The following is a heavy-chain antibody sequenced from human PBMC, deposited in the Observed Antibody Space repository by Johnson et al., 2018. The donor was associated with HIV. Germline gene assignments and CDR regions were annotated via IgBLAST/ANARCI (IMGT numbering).Heavy chain of an antibody. CDR2: ISSGDRT. V-gene: IGHV3-53*01. D-gene: IGHD3-22*01. CDR3: AKDLSTAYYDSSEDTFDI. CDR1: GFTVSSNY. Sequence: VQLVESGGGLIQPGGSLRLSCAASGFTVSSNYMTWVRQAPAKGLEWVSVISSGDRTFYADSVKGRFTISRDNSKNTLDLQMNSLRAEDTAVYYCAKDLSTAYYDSSEDTFDIWGQGTMVTVSS. J-gene: IGHJ3*02.